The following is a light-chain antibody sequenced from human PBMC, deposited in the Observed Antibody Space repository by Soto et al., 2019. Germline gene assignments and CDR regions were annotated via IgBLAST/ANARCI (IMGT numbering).Light chain of an antibody. CDR2: YAS. V-gene: IGKV3-11*01. CDR3: QQRSTWPLFT. Sequence: VLTQSPATLSLSPGETATLPCRASQTVSRYLAWYQQKPGQAPRLLIYYASNRATGIPARFSGSGSGTDYTLTISSLEPEDFAVYYCQQRSTWPLFTFGGGTKVEI. CDR1: QTVSRY. J-gene: IGKJ4*01.